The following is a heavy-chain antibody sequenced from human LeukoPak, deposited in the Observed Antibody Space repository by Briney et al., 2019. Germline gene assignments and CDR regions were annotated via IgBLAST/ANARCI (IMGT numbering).Heavy chain of an antibody. CDR3: ARPLKAYYYDSSGSGAFDI. CDR1: GYTFTSYY. CDR2: INPSGGST. D-gene: IGHD3-22*01. V-gene: IGHV1-46*01. Sequence: ASVKVSCKASGYTFTSYYMHWVRQAPGQGLEWMGIINPSGGSTSYAQTFQGRVTMTRDMSTSTVYMELSSLRSEDTAVYYCARPLKAYYYDSSGSGAFDIWGQGTMVTVSS. J-gene: IGHJ3*02.